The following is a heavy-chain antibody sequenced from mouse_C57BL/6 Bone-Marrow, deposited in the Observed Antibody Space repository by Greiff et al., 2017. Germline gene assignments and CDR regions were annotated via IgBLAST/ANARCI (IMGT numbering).Heavy chain of an antibody. J-gene: IGHJ3*01. D-gene: IGHD2-3*01. V-gene: IGHV3-6*01. CDR3: ARESYDGFAY. CDR1: GYSITSGYY. CDR2: ISYDGSN. Sequence: EVKLQESGPGLVKPSQSLSLTCSVTGYSITSGYYWNWIRQFPGNKLEWMGYISYDGSNNYNPSLKNRISITRDTSKNQFFLKLNSVTTEDTATYYCARESYDGFAYWGQGTLVTGSA.